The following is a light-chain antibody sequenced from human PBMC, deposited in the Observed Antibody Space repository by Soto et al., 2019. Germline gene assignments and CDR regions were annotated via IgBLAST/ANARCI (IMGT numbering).Light chain of an antibody. CDR2: EVT. CDR1: SSDIGIYDY. Sequence: QSALTQPASVSGSPGQSISISCTGTSSDIGIYDYVSWYQHHPGKAPKLMIYEVTNRPSGVSHRFSGSKSGNSASLTISGLQADDEAHYYCTSFSSDSTPLVFGGGTKVTVL. V-gene: IGLV2-14*01. CDR3: TSFSSDSTPLV. J-gene: IGLJ2*01.